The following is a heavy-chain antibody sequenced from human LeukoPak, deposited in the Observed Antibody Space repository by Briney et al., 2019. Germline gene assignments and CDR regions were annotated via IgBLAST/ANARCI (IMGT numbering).Heavy chain of an antibody. V-gene: IGHV1-69*13. J-gene: IGHJ6*03. D-gene: IGHD2-2*01. Sequence: SVKVSCKASGGTFSSYAISWVRQAPGQGLEWMGGIIPIFGTANYAQKFQGRVTITADESTSTAYMELSSLRSEDTAVHYCARSHLVVPAAIPLLFQYYYYYYMDVWGKGTTVTISS. CDR3: ARSHLVVPAAIPLLFQYYYYYYMDV. CDR2: IIPIFGTA. CDR1: GGTFSSYA.